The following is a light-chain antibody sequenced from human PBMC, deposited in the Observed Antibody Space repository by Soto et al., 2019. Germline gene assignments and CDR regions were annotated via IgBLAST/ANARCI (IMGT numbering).Light chain of an antibody. V-gene: IGKV1-5*01. Sequence: IQMTQSPSTLSASVGDRVTITCRASQSISSWLAWYQQKPGKAPKLLIYDASSLESGVPSRFRGSGSGTEFTLTISSLQPDDFAPYYCQQYNSSTWTFGQGTKVDIK. CDR2: DAS. CDR1: QSISSW. J-gene: IGKJ1*01. CDR3: QQYNSSTWT.